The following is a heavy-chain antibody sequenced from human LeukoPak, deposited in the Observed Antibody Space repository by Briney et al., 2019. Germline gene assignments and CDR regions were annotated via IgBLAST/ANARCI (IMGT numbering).Heavy chain of an antibody. J-gene: IGHJ4*02. CDR2: INPNSGGT. D-gene: IGHD6-13*01. Sequence: ASVKVSCKAPGGTFSSYAISWVRQAPGQGLEWMGWINPNSGGTNYAQKFQGRVTMTRDTSISTAYMELSRLRSDDTAVYYCARGGAAAANDYWGQGTLVTVSS. CDR1: GGTFSSYA. V-gene: IGHV1-2*02. CDR3: ARGGAAAANDY.